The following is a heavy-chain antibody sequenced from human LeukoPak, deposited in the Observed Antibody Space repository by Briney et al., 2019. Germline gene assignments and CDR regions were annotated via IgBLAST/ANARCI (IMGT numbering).Heavy chain of an antibody. J-gene: IGHJ5*02. CDR1: GFTFSSYL. Sequence: PGGSLRLSCSASGFTFSSYLMHWVRQAPGKGLEWVANIKQDGSEKYYVDSVKGRFTISRDNAKNSLYLQMNSLRAEDTAVYYCARDHCSGVLWFGEGNWFDPWGQGTLVTVSS. CDR3: ARDHCSGVLWFGEGNWFDP. CDR2: IKQDGSEK. V-gene: IGHV3-7*05. D-gene: IGHD3-10*01.